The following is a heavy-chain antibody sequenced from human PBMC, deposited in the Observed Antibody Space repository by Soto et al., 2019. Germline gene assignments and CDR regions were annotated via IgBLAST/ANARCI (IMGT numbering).Heavy chain of an antibody. V-gene: IGHV4-34*01. J-gene: IGHJ5*02. CDR1: GGSFSGYI. D-gene: IGHD1-7*01. CDR2: INHSGST. Sequence: SETLSLTCAVHGGSFSGYIWTWIRQPPGKGLQWIGQINHSGSTYYNPSLKSRVIISMHTSNDQFSLELTSVTAEDTAVYYCTRFNWNYGSPDWFDPWGQGTLVTVSS. CDR3: TRFNWNYGSPDWFDP.